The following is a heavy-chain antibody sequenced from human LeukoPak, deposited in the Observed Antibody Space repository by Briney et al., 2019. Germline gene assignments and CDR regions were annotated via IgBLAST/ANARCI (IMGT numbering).Heavy chain of an antibody. V-gene: IGHV3-53*01. Sequence: GGSLRLSCAASGFTVSSNYMSWVRQAPGKGLEWVSVIYSGGSTYYADSVKGRFTISRDNAKNSLYLQMNSLRAEDTAVYYCARVGYVWGSYRYHTAFDYWGQGTLVTVSS. D-gene: IGHD3-16*02. CDR3: ARVGYVWGSYRYHTAFDY. CDR2: IYSGGST. CDR1: GFTVSSNY. J-gene: IGHJ4*02.